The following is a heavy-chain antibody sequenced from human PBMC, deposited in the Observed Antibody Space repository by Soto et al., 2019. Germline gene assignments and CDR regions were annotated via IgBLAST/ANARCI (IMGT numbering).Heavy chain of an antibody. CDR1: GYTLTELS. J-gene: IGHJ3*02. CDR3: ATGEYFDSVWGSYRYAENAFDI. Sequence: GASVKVSCKVSGYTLTELSMHWVRQAPGKGLEWMGGFDPEDGETIYAQKFQGRVTMTEDTSTDTAYMELSSLRSEDTAVYYCATGEYFDSVWGSYRYAENAFDIWGQGTMVTVSS. D-gene: IGHD3-16*02. CDR2: FDPEDGET. V-gene: IGHV1-24*01.